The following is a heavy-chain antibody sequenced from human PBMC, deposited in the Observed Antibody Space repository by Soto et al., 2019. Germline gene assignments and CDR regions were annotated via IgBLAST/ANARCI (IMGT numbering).Heavy chain of an antibody. J-gene: IGHJ4*02. CDR1: GFTVSDAW. V-gene: IGHV3-15*01. Sequence: PGGSLRLSCGASGFTVSDAWMSWVRQAPGKGLEWVGRIKNKIDGGTRDYAAPVKDRFIISRDDSKNTLFLQMNSLKTEDTAVYYCTTGPWNQWPRGYRGQGTLVTVSS. CDR3: TTGPWNQWPRGY. D-gene: IGHD6-19*01. CDR2: IKNKIDGGTR.